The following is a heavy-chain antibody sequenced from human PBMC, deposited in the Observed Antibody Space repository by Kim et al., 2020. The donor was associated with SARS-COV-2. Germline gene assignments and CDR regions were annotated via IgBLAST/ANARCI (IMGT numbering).Heavy chain of an antibody. J-gene: IGHJ4*02. CDR1: GGSFSGYY. Sequence: SETLSLTCAVYGGSFSGYYWSWIRQPPGKGLEWIGEINHSGSTNYNPSLKSRVTISVDTSKNQFSLKLSSVTAADTAVYYCARGGRMGGYNLRTGYFDYWGQGTLVTVSS. CDR2: INHSGST. CDR3: ARGGRMGGYNLRTGYFDY. D-gene: IGHD5-12*01. V-gene: IGHV4-34*01.